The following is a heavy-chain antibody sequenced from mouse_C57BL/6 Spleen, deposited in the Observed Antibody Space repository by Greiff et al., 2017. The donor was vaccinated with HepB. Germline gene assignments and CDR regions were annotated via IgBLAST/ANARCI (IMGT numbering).Heavy chain of an antibody. CDR1: GYSITSGYY. CDR2: ISYDGSN. J-gene: IGHJ3*01. Sequence: VQLQQSGPGLVKPSQSLSLTCSVTGYSITSGYYWNWIRQFPGNKLEWMGYISYDGSNNYNPSLKNRISITRDTSKNQFFLKLNSVTTEDTATYYWARGGEGFAYWGQGTLVTVSA. CDR3: ARGGEGFAY. V-gene: IGHV3-6*01.